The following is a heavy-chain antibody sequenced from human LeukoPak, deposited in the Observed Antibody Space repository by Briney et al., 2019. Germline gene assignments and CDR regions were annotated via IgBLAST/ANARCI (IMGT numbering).Heavy chain of an antibody. Sequence: GGSLRLSCAASGFTFSSYWMSWVRQAPGKGLEWVSYISSSGSTTHFADSVKGRFTISRDNAKNSLYLQMNSLRAEDTAVYFCATYSSGWLGVDYWGQGTLVTVSS. CDR2: ISSSGSTT. D-gene: IGHD6-19*01. CDR1: GFTFSSYW. CDR3: ATYSSGWLGVDY. J-gene: IGHJ4*02. V-gene: IGHV3-48*04.